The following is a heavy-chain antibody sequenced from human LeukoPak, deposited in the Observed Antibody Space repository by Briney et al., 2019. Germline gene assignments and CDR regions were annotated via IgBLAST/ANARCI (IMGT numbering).Heavy chain of an antibody. CDR2: NYPSDSDN. CDR1: GYIFTNYL. D-gene: IGHD1-26*01. Sequence: GESLKICWNGSGYIFTNYLIGWVRQMPGKGLELRGINYPSDSDNRYRQSFQGQVTISADKSISTAYLQWSSLKASATAMYYCARRRPSVGDAFDIWGQGKMVTVSS. CDR3: ARRRPSVGDAFDI. J-gene: IGHJ3*02. V-gene: IGHV5-51*01.